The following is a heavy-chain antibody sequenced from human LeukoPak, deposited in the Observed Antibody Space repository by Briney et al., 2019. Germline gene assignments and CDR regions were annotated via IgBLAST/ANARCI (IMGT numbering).Heavy chain of an antibody. Sequence: GSLRLSCAASGFTFSSSAMSWVRQAPGKGLEWVSAISNNGGYTYYADSVQGRFTISRDNSKSTLCLQMNSLRAEDTAVYYCASRYGGYVGPFDYWGQGTLVTVSS. CDR3: ASRYGGYVGPFDY. D-gene: IGHD5-12*01. V-gene: IGHV3-23*01. CDR1: GFTFSSSA. J-gene: IGHJ4*02. CDR2: ISNNGGYT.